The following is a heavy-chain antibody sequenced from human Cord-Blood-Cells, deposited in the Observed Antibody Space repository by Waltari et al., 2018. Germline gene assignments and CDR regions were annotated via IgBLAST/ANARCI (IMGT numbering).Heavy chain of an antibody. CDR2: ISYDGSNK. CDR3: ARGGDSGSYFDY. V-gene: IGHV3-30*04. D-gene: IGHD1-26*01. CDR1: GFPFSSYA. Sequence: QVQLVESGGGVVQPGRSLRLSCAASGFPFSSYAMHWVRQAPGKGLRWVAVISYDGSNKYYADSVKGRFTIARDNSKNTLYLQMNSLRAEDTAVYYCARGGDSGSYFDYWGQGTLVTVSS. J-gene: IGHJ4*02.